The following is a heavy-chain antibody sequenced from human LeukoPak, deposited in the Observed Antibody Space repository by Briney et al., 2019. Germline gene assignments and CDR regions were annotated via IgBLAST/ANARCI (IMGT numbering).Heavy chain of an antibody. V-gene: IGHV1-2*02. CDR1: GYTFTGYY. CDR2: INPNSGGT. CDR3: ARGGLKAFMTTRWFDP. Sequence: ASVKVSCKASGYTFTGYYMHWVRHAPGQGLEWMRWINPNSGGTNYAQKFQGRVTMTRDTSISTAYMELSRLRSDDTAVYYCARGGLKAFMTTRWFDPWGQGTLVTVSP. D-gene: IGHD3-16*01. J-gene: IGHJ5*02.